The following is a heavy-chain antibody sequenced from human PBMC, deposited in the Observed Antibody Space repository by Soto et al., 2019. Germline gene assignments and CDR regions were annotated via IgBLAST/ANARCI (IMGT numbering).Heavy chain of an antibody. Sequence: RASVKVSCKASGYTFTSYGISWVRQAPGQGLEWMGWISAYNGNTNYAQKLQGRVTMTTDTSTSTAYMELRSLRSDDTAVYYCARDSTPSGYYYGMDVWGQGTTVTVSS. D-gene: IGHD2-15*01. V-gene: IGHV1-18*01. J-gene: IGHJ6*02. CDR1: GYTFTSYG. CDR3: ARDSTPSGYYYGMDV. CDR2: ISAYNGNT.